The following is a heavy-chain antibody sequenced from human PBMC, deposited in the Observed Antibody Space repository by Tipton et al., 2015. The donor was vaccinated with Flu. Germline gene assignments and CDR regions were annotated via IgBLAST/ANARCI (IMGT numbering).Heavy chain of an antibody. Sequence: TLSLTCTVSGGSISSSSYYWGWTRQPPGKGLEWIGSIYYSGNTYYNPSLKSRVTISVDTSKNQFSLKLSSVTAADTAVYYCARGYPYGDYDWFDPGGQGTLVTVSS. CDR2: IYYSGNT. J-gene: IGHJ5*02. CDR3: ARGYPYGDYDWFDP. V-gene: IGHV4-39*07. CDR1: GGSISSSSYY. D-gene: IGHD4-17*01.